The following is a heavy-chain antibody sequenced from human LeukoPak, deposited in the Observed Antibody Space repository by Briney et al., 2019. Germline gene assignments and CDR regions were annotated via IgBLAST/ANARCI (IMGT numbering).Heavy chain of an antibody. CDR3: ARRYCSSTSCYSIDY. CDR2: IYPGDSDT. D-gene: IGHD2-2*02. CDR1: GYSFTSYW. Sequence: GESLKISCKGSGYSFTSYWIGWVRQMPGKGLEWMGIIYPGDSDTRYSPPFQGQVTISADKSISTAYLQWSSLKASDTAMYYCARRYCSSTSCYSIDYWGQGTLVTVSS. J-gene: IGHJ4*02. V-gene: IGHV5-51*01.